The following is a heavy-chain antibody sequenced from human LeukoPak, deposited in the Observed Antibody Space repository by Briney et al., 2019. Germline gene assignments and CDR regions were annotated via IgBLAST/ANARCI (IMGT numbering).Heavy chain of an antibody. CDR2: IYYSGST. Sequence: SETLSLTCTVSGGSISGYYWSWIRQPPGKAMEWVGFIYYSGSTNYNPSLKSRVTISVDTSKNQFSLRLSSVTAADTAIYYCARTRIAGTLNWFDPWRQGTLVTVSS. D-gene: IGHD2-15*01. J-gene: IGHJ5*02. V-gene: IGHV4-59*01. CDR1: GGSISGYY. CDR3: ARTRIAGTLNWFDP.